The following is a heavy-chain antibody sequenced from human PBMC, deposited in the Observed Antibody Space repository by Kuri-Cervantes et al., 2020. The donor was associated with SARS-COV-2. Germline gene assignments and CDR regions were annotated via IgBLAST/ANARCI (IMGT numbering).Heavy chain of an antibody. CDR1: GGSISSSGYY. D-gene: IGHD1-26*01. CDR2: IYYSGST. Sequence: SETLSLTCTVSGGSISSSGYYWGWIRQPPGKGLEWIGSIYYSGSTYYNPSLKSRVTISVDTSKNQFSLKLSSVTAADTAVYYCARGDSGSYYFYYYGMDVWGQGTTVTVSS. J-gene: IGHJ6*02. V-gene: IGHV4-39*01. CDR3: ARGDSGSYYFYYYGMDV.